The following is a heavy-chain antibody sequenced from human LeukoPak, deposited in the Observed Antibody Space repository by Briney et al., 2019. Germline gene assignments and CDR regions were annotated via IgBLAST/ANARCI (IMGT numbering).Heavy chain of an antibody. CDR3: AKGHSSTWHQDAFDI. D-gene: IGHD2-2*01. CDR2: ISGSGGGT. Sequence: GGSLRLSCAASAFTFSNYAMTWVRQAPGKGLEWVSGISGSGGGTNYADSVKGRFTVSRDNSKNTLYLQMNSLRAEDTAVYYCAKGHSSTWHQDAFDIWGQGTMVTVSS. J-gene: IGHJ3*02. CDR1: AFTFSNYA. V-gene: IGHV3-23*01.